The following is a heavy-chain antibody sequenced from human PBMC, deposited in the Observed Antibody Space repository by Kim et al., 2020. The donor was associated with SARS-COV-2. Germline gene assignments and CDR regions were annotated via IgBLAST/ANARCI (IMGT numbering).Heavy chain of an antibody. V-gene: IGHV7-4-1*02. J-gene: IGHJ6*02. CDR2: INTNTGNP. D-gene: IGHD6-19*01. CDR3: ARGIAVAGLRHRDYYYYGMDV. CDR1: GYTFTSYA. Sequence: ASVKVSCKASGYTFTSYAMNWVRQAPGQGLEWMGWINTNTGNPTYAQGFTGRFVFSLDTSVSTAYLQISSLKAEDIAVYYCARGIAVAGLRHRDYYYYGMDVWGQGTTVTVSS.